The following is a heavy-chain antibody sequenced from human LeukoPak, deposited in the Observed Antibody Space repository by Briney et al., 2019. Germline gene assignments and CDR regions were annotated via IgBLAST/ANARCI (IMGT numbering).Heavy chain of an antibody. Sequence: PGGSLRLSCATSGFTFSNYGFHWVRQAPGKGLEGVSQISGSGCSIYYADSVKGRFTISRDNPQNTLYLQMNSLRAEDTAVYYCARGAAYCSGGSCSDSWGQGTLVTVSS. CDR3: ARGAAYCSGGSCSDS. J-gene: IGHJ5*02. V-gene: IGHV3-23*01. D-gene: IGHD2-15*01. CDR1: GFTFSNYG. CDR2: ISGSGCSI.